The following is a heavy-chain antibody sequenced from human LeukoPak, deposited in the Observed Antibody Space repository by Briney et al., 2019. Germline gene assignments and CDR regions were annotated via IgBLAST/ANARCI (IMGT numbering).Heavy chain of an antibody. CDR3: ARLLTGSSSWHIDY. V-gene: IGHV4-59*08. Sequence: PSETLSLTCTVSGGSISTYYWAWIRQPPGKGLEWIGYSHYSGSTNYNPSLKSRVTISVDTSKNQFSLKLSSVTAADMAVYYCARLLTGSSSWHIDYWGQGTLVTVSS. D-gene: IGHD6-13*01. J-gene: IGHJ4*02. CDR1: GGSISTYY. CDR2: SHYSGST.